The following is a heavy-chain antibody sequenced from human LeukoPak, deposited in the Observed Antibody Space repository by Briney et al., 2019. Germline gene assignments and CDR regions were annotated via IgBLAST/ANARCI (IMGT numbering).Heavy chain of an antibody. D-gene: IGHD1-1*01. CDR3: ARLLGGDTTEDV. CDR1: GFTFSSYA. CDR2: ISGSGGST. J-gene: IGHJ6*04. V-gene: IGHV3-23*01. Sequence: GGSLRLSCAASGFTFSSYAMSWVRQAPGKGLEWVSAISGSGGSTYYADSVKGRFTISRDDSKNTMYLQMNNLRAEDTAVYFCARLLGGDTTEDVWGRGTTVTVSS.